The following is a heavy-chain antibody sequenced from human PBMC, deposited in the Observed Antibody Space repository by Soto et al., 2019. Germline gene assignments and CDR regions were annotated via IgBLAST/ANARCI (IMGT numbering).Heavy chain of an antibody. Sequence: EVQLVESGGGLVQPGGSLRLSCAASGFTFSDHDMDWVRQAPGKGLEWVGRSKNKADSYTTEYAASVKGRFTISRDGSENSLYLQMNSLKTEDTAVYYCTVWGSGNDFGAAWGQGILVTVSS. J-gene: IGHJ1*01. CDR1: GFTFSDHD. V-gene: IGHV3-72*01. CDR2: SKNKADSYTT. CDR3: TVWGSGNDFGAA. D-gene: IGHD3-10*01.